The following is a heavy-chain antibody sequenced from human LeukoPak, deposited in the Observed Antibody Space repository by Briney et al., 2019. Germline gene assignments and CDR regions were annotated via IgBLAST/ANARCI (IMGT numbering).Heavy chain of an antibody. CDR2: ISYDGSNK. J-gene: IGHJ6*02. D-gene: IGHD3-3*01. CDR3: ARDSDYDFWSGYYGMDV. CDR1: A. Sequence: AXXXVRQAPGXXXEWVAVISYDGSNKYYADSVKGRFTISRGNSKNTLYLQMNSLRAEDTAVYYCARDSDYDFWSGYYGMDVWGQGTTVTVSS. V-gene: IGHV3-30-3*01.